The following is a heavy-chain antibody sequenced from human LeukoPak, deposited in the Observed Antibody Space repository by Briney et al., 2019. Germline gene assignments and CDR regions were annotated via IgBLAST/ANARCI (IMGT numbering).Heavy chain of an antibody. D-gene: IGHD3-16*01. CDR1: GFTFRTYS. J-gene: IGHJ4*02. CDR3: ARDPWGQMAY. Sequence: GGSLRLSCAASGFTFRTYSLNWVRQAPGKGLEWVSSISSSSNSIYYADSVKGRFTISRDNAKNSLYLQMNSRRAEDTDVYYCARDPWGQMAYWGQGTLVIVSS. CDR2: ISSSSNSI. V-gene: IGHV3-21*01.